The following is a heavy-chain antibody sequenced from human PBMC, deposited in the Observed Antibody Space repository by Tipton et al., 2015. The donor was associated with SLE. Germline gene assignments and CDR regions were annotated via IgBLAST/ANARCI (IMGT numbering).Heavy chain of an antibody. V-gene: IGHV3-21*01. CDR2: ISSSSSYI. Sequence: SLRLSCAASGFTVSTNYMTWVRQAPGSGLEWVSSISSSSSYIYYADSVKGRFTISRDNAKNSLYLQMNSLRAEDTAVYYCARGIGRFLTFYYYGMDVWGQGTTVTVSS. J-gene: IGHJ6*02. D-gene: IGHD3-3*01. CDR3: ARGIGRFLTFYYYGMDV. CDR1: GFTVSTNY.